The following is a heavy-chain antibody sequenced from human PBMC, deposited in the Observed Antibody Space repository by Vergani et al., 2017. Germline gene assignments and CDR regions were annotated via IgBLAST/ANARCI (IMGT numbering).Heavy chain of an antibody. J-gene: IGHJ6*02. Sequence: EVQLVESGGGLVKPGESLKISCKGSGYSFTSYWIGWVRQMPGKGLEWMGIIYPGDSDTRYSPSFQGQVTISADKSISTAYLQWSSLKASDTAMYYCAREPGSYLYGMDVWGQGTTVTVSS. CDR3: AREPGSYLYGMDV. CDR2: IYPGDSDT. V-gene: IGHV5-51*01. D-gene: IGHD3-10*01. CDR1: GYSFTSYW.